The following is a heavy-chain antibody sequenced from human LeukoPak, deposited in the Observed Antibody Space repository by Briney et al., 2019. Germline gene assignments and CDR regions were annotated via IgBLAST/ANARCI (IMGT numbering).Heavy chain of an antibody. CDR1: TGAISGYY. J-gene: IGHJ5*02. Sequence: SETLSLTCTVSTGAISGYYWCWVRQPPGKGLEWIGYIYYSGSTNYNPSLQSRVTISVDTSNNQFSLRLRSVTAADTAVYYCVRQRGRRVWFCPWGQGTLVTVSS. D-gene: IGHD3-10*01. CDR2: IYYSGST. V-gene: IGHV4-59*08. CDR3: VRQRGRRVWFCP.